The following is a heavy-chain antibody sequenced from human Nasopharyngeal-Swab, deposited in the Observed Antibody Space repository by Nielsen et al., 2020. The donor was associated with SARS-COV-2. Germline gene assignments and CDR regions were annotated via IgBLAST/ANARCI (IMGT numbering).Heavy chain of an antibody. J-gene: IGHJ6*02. V-gene: IGHV1-46*01. CDR2: INPSGGST. Sequence: ASVTVSCKASGYTFTSYYMHWVRQAPGQGLEGRGIINPSGGSTNYAQTFQGRVTMTSDTSTSTVYLELSSLISEDTAVYYCARNLQRLGHFYSYGLDVWGQGTAVTVSS. CDR3: ARNLQRLGHFYSYGLDV. D-gene: IGHD3-16*01. CDR1: GYTFTSYY.